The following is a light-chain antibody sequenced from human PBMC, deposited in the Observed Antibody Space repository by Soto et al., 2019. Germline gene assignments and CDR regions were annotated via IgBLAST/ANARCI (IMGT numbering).Light chain of an antibody. CDR3: LQSYRTPLT. CDR2: SAS. CDR1: QALSNY. J-gene: IGKJ4*01. Sequence: DIQLTQSPSVLSASVGDTVTITCRASQALSNYLAWYQQKPGKAPDLLIYSASTLQSGVPSRFSGSGSETEFSLTIRALQPEDFATYYCLQSYRTPLTFGGGTKVEIK. V-gene: IGKV1-9*01.